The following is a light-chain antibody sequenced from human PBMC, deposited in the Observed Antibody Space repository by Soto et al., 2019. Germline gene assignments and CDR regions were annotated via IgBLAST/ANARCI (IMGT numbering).Light chain of an antibody. CDR3: QQYSKWWT. J-gene: IGKJ1*01. Sequence: EIVMTQSPATLSVSPGERATLSCWASQSVSSNLAWYQQKSGQAPRLLMYGASTRATGVPARFSGSGSGTDFTLTISSLQSEDFAVYYCQQYSKWWTFGQGTKVDIK. V-gene: IGKV3-15*01. CDR1: QSVSSN. CDR2: GAS.